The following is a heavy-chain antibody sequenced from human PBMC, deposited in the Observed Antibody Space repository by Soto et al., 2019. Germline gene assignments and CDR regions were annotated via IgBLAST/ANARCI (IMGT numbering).Heavy chain of an antibody. J-gene: IGHJ4*02. CDR3: ARETYYYDSSGYYPAFDY. CDR2: IYYSGST. V-gene: IGHV4-59*01. CDR1: GGSISSYY. Sequence: SETLSLTCTVSGGSISSYYWSWIRQPPGKGLEWIGYIYYSGSTNYNPSLKSRVTISVDTSKNQFSLKLSSVTAADTAVYYCARETYYYDSSGYYPAFDYWGQGTLVTVSS. D-gene: IGHD3-22*01.